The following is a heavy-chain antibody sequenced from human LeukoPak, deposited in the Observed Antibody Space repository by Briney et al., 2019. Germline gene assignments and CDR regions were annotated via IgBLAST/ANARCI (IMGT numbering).Heavy chain of an antibody. CDR2: NSGSGT. D-gene: IGHD6-19*01. V-gene: IGHV3-23*01. J-gene: IGHJ4*01. Sequence: GGSLRLSCTASGFIFSNYAMSWVRQAPGKGLEWVSANSGSGTYYAASVKGRFTISRDNSKNTLYLQMNSLRAEDTAVYHCAKTGYSSGWHGRPFDYWGHGTLVTVSS. CDR3: AKTGYSSGWHGRPFDY. CDR1: GFIFSNYA.